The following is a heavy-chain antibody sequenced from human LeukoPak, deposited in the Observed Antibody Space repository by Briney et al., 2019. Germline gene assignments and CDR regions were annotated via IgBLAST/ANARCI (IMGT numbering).Heavy chain of an antibody. CDR1: AFSFNTYA. J-gene: IGHJ4*02. V-gene: IGHV3-33*01. CDR3: AREIVGSGSYPDF. CDR2: IWHDGSHK. D-gene: IGHD3-10*01. Sequence: GTSLSLSCPAYAFSFNTYAMQSVRQAPGKGLEWETLIWHDGSHKFYIDCVRDRFTISREPSKNTVYLQMAGLRGEDTAVYYCAREIVGSGSYPDFWGQGTLVTVSS.